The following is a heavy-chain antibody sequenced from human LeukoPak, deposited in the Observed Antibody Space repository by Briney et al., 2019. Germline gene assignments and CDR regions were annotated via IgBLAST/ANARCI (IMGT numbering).Heavy chain of an antibody. J-gene: IGHJ5*02. V-gene: IGHV1-69*05. D-gene: IGHD3-3*01. CDR1: GGTFSSYA. CDR2: IIPIFGTA. CDR3: ARDPRRTDFWSGNNWFDP. Sequence: GASVKVSCKASGGTFSSYAISWVRQAPGQGLEWMGGIIPIFGTANYAQKFQGRVTMTRDMSTSTVYMELSSLRSEDTAVYYCARDPRRTDFWSGNNWFDPWGQGTLVTVSS.